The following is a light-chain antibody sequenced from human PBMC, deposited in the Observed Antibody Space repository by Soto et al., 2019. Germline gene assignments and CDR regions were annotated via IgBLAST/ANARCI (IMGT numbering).Light chain of an antibody. CDR3: QQYESSLT. CDR2: GAS. CDR1: QSVSSSY. V-gene: IGKV3-20*01. Sequence: EFVLTQSPGTLSLSPGERATLSCRASQSVSSSYLAWYQQKPGQAPRLLIYGASSRATGIPDRFSGSGSGTDFTLTISRLEPEDFGVYYCQQYESSLTFGGGTKVDIK. J-gene: IGKJ4*01.